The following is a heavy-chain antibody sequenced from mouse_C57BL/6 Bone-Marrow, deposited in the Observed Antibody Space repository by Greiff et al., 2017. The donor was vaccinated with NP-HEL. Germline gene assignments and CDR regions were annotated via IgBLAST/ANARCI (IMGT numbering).Heavy chain of an antibody. CDR1: GYTFTSYW. Sequence: QVQLQQSGAELVKPGASVKMSCKASGYTFTSYWITWVKQRPGQGLEWIGDIYPGSGSTNYNEKFKSKATLTVDTSSSTAYMQLSSLTSVDSAVYYCARTGYYYGSNAMDYWGQGTSVTVSS. D-gene: IGHD1-1*01. V-gene: IGHV1-55*01. J-gene: IGHJ4*01. CDR2: IYPGSGST. CDR3: ARTGYYYGSNAMDY.